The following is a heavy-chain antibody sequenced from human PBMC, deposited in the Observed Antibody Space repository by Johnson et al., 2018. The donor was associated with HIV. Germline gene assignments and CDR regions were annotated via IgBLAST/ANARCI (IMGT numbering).Heavy chain of an antibody. Sequence: QVQLVESGGGVVQPGRSLRLSCATSGFSFSSYGIHWVRQAPGKGLEWVAFTQYDGSNKYYADSVKGRFTISRDNSKKMLYLQMSSLRAEDTAVYYCAKETRDSRSAFDIWGQGTMVTVSS. D-gene: IGHD3-22*01. V-gene: IGHV3-30*02. CDR1: GFSFSSYG. CDR3: AKETRDSRSAFDI. J-gene: IGHJ3*02. CDR2: TQYDGSNK.